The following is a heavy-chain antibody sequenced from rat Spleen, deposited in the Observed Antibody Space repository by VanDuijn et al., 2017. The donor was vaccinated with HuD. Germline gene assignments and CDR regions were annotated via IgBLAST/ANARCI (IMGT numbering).Heavy chain of an antibody. D-gene: IGHD1-11*01. J-gene: IGHJ3*01. V-gene: IGHV2-13*01. Sequence: QVQLKESGPGLVQPSQTLSLTCTVSGFSLTSNGVSWVRQPPGKGLEWMGIIWGDGTTAYNSALKSRLNFSRDTSKSQVFLKMNSLQTEDTAIYYCTRDYYGGYTQHWFAYWGQGTLVTVSS. CDR3: TRDYYGGYTQHWFAY. CDR1: GFSLTSNG. CDR2: IWGDGTT.